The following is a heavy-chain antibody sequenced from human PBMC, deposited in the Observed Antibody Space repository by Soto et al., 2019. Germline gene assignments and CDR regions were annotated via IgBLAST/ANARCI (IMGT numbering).Heavy chain of an antibody. CDR2: IYYSGST. CDR3: ARVVGYYDSSGYPFARYYFDY. J-gene: IGHJ4*02. D-gene: IGHD3-22*01. Sequence: PSETLSLTCTVSGGSISSYYWSWIRQPPGKGLEWIGYIYYSGSTNYNPSLKSRVTISVDTSKNQFSLKLSSVTAADTAVYYCARVVGYYDSSGYPFARYYFDYWGQGTLVTVSS. V-gene: IGHV4-59*01. CDR1: GGSISSYY.